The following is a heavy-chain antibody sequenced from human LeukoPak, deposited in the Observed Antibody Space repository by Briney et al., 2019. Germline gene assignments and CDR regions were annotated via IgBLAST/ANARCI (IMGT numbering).Heavy chain of an antibody. CDR3: ARGQGYYDSSGYYEDY. V-gene: IGHV3-21*04. Sequence: GGSLRLSCAASGFIFRNYTMNWVRQAPGKGLEWVSSISTVGSNIVYADSVKGRFTISRDNAKNSLYLQMNSLRAEDTAVYYCARGQGYYDSSGYYEDYWGQGTLVTVSS. CDR1: GFIFRNYT. CDR2: ISTVGSNI. J-gene: IGHJ4*02. D-gene: IGHD3-22*01.